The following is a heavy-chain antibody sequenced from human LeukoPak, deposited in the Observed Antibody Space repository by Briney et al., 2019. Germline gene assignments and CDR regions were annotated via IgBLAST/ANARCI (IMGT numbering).Heavy chain of an antibody. V-gene: IGHV4-30-2*05. CDR3: AREGTTPTGVRP. D-gene: IGHD4-11*01. J-gene: IGHJ5*02. CDR1: GGSISSGGYY. Sequence: SQTLSLTCTVSGGSISSGGYYWSWIRQPPGKGLEWIGYIYHSGSTYYNPSLKSRVSISVDTSKNQFSLKLSSVTAADTAVYYCAREGTTPTGVRPWGQGTLVTVSS. CDR2: IYHSGST.